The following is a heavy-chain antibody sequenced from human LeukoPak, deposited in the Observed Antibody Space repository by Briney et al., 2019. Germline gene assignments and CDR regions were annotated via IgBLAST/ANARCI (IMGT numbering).Heavy chain of an antibody. Sequence: GGSLRLSCAASGFTVSSNYMSWVRQAPGKGLEWVSAIYSGGATYYAGSVKGRFSISRDNSKNTLYLQMNSLRAEDTAVFYCASGVRLINYLDYWGQGTLVTVSS. V-gene: IGHV3-66*01. D-gene: IGHD3-10*01. CDR1: GFTVSSNY. CDR2: IYSGGAT. CDR3: ASGVRLINYLDY. J-gene: IGHJ4*02.